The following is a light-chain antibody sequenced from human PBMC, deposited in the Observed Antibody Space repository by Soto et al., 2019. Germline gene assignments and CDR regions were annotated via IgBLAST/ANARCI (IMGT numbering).Light chain of an antibody. CDR1: KHDIGVYDF. Sequence: QSALTQPPSASGSPGQSVTISCTGTKHDIGVYDFVSWYQHHPGKAPRLIIYEVVQRPSGVPDRFSGSKSGNTASLTVSGLQAADEADYCCKTYAGSNTYVFGSGTKVTVL. CDR2: EVV. J-gene: IGLJ1*01. V-gene: IGLV2-8*01. CDR3: KTYAGSNTYV.